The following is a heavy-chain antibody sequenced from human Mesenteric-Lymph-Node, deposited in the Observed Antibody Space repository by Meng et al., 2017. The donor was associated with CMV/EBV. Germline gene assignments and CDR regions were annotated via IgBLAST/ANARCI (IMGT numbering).Heavy chain of an antibody. CDR2: INHSGST. J-gene: IGHJ4*02. D-gene: IGHD3-9*01. V-gene: IGHV4-34*01. Sequence: QGQLHQWGAGLFKPSEALSVTCAVYGVSFSGYYWNWIRQSPEKGLEWIGEINHSGSTTYNPSFTSRIIISVDTSTNQISLNMSSVTAADTAVYYCARGSSYDILTGYFDYWGQGALVTVSS. CDR1: GVSFSGYY. CDR3: ARGSSYDILTGYFDY.